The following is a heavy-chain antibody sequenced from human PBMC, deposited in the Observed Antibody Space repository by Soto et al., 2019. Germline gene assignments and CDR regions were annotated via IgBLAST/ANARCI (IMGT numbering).Heavy chain of an antibody. CDR1: GFTFSNHA. Sequence: GGSLRLSCAASGFTFSNHAMSWVRQVPGKGLEWVSAISGGGGSTYYADSVKGRFTISRDNSKDTLYLQMNSLRAEATAVYYCAKAINDILGVLVDFWGQGTLVTFSS. J-gene: IGHJ4*02. D-gene: IGHD1-26*01. CDR2: ISGGGGST. V-gene: IGHV3-23*01. CDR3: AKAINDILGVLVDF.